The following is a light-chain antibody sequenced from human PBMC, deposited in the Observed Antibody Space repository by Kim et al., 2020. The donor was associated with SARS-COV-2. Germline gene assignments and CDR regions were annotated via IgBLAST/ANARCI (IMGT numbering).Light chain of an antibody. CDR1: SSDIVSFNF. CDR2: DVT. V-gene: IGLV2-14*01. CDR3: SSFTDRDSWV. Sequence: QSALTQPASVSGSPGQSITISCTGTSSDIVSFNFVSWYQQLPGKAPKLLIYDVTKRHSGVSSRFSGSKSDNTASLTISGLQAEDESDYYCSSFTDRDSWVFGGGTQLTVL. J-gene: IGLJ3*02.